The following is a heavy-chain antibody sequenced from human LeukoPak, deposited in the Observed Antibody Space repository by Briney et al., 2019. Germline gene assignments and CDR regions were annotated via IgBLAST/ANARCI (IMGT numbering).Heavy chain of an antibody. D-gene: IGHD3-22*01. J-gene: IGHJ5*02. Sequence: SGPTLVNPTQTLTLTCTFSGFSLSTSGVGVGWIRQPPGKALEWLALIHWNDDKRYSPSLKSRLTITKDTSKNQVVLTMTNMDPVDTATYYCAHSSYDSSGYYYPNWFDPWGQGTLVTVSS. CDR2: IHWNDDK. CDR3: AHSSYDSSGYYYPNWFDP. V-gene: IGHV2-5*01. CDR1: GFSLSTSGVG.